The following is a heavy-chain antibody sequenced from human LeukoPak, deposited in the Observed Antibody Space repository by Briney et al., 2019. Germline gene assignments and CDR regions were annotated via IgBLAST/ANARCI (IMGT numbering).Heavy chain of an antibody. CDR1: GFIFRSYE. CDR3: ARAPVTSCRGAFCYPFDY. V-gene: IGHV3-48*03. D-gene: IGHD2-15*01. J-gene: IGHJ4*02. CDR2: ISSSGSTI. Sequence: GGSLRLSCAASGFIFRSYEMNWVRQAPGKGLEWVSYISSSGSTIYSADSVRGRFTISRDNSKNTLCLQMNRLRVEDAAVYYCARAPVTSCRGAFCYPFDYWGQGTLVTVSS.